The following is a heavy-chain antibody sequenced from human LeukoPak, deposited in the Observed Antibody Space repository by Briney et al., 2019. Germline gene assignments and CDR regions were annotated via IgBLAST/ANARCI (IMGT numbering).Heavy chain of an antibody. CDR2: ISYTGST. V-gene: IGHV4-59*08. CDR1: GGSFSTFY. Sequence: PSGTLSLTCTVSGGSFSTFYWSWIRQPPGKGLEWIGHISYTGSTNYNPSLKSRVTISVDTSKNQFSLKVTSVTAADTAVYYCARAIGIYSSSDYWGQGTLVTVSS. CDR3: ARAIGIYSSSDY. J-gene: IGHJ4*02. D-gene: IGHD2-21*01.